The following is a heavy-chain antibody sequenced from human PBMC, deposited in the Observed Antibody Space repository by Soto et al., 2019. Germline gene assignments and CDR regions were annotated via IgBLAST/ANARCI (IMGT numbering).Heavy chain of an antibody. J-gene: IGHJ4*02. V-gene: IGHV4-34*01. CDR2: INHSGST. D-gene: IGHD3-10*01. CDR3: ARGGSHYYGSGSYYKL. Sequence: SETLSLTCAVYGGSFSGYYWSWIRQPPGKGLEWIGEINHSGSTNYNPSLKSRVTISVDTSKNQFSLKLSSVTAADTAVYYCARGGSHYYGSGSYYKLWGQGTLVTVSS. CDR1: GGSFSGYY.